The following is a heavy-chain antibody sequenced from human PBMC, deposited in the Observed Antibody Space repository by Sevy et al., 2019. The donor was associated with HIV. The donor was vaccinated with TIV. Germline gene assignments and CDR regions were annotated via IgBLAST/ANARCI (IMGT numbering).Heavy chain of an antibody. D-gene: IGHD4-4*01. CDR2: INSDSGVT. V-gene: IGHV1-2*02. CDR1: GYIFTDYY. Sequence: ASVKVSCKASGYIFTDYYIHWVRQAPGQGLEWMAWINSDSGVTNYAQRFQGEVTVTRDTSLSTAYLELSRLKSNDTAIYYCARLTTQPTSDLYGMDVWGQGPRVTVSS. CDR3: ARLTTQPTSDLYGMDV. J-gene: IGHJ6*02.